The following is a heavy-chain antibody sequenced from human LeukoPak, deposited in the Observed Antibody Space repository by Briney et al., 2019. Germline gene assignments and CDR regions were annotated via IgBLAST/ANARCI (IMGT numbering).Heavy chain of an antibody. V-gene: IGHV3-30*18. CDR1: GFTFSSYG. D-gene: IGHD3-22*01. Sequence: PGKSLRLSCAASGFTFSSYGMHWVRQAPGKGLEWVAGISYDGSNKYYADSGKGRFTISRDNSKNTLYLQMSSLRAEDTAVYYCAKSRFYYDSTFDYWGQGTLVTFSS. J-gene: IGHJ4*02. CDR3: AKSRFYYDSTFDY. CDR2: ISYDGSNK.